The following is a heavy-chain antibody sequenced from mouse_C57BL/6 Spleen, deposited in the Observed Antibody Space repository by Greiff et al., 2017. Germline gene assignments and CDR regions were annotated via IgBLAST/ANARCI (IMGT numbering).Heavy chain of an antibody. CDR3: ARKYYGSSYWYFEV. J-gene: IGHJ1*03. V-gene: IGHV5-17*01. CDR2: ISSGSSTI. D-gene: IGHD1-1*01. Sequence: EVKVEESGGGLVKPGGSLKLSCAASGFTFSDYGMHWVRQAPEKGLEWVAYISSGSSTIYYADTVKGRFTISRDNAKNTLFLQMTSLRSEDTAMYYCARKYYGSSYWYFEVWGTGTTVTVSS. CDR1: GFTFSDYG.